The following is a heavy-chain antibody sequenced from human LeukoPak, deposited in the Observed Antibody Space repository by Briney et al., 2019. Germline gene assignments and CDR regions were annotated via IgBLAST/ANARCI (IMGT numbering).Heavy chain of an antibody. Sequence: QPGRSLRLSCAASGFTFSSYGMHWVRQAPGKGLEWVAVIWYDGSNKYYADSVKGRFTISRDNSKNTLYLQMNSLRAEDTAVYYCARDPRSGYHYVDPSSGYNWFDPWGQGTLVTVSS. D-gene: IGHD3-22*01. CDR2: IWYDGSNK. J-gene: IGHJ5*02. V-gene: IGHV3-33*01. CDR3: ARDPRSGYHYVDPSSGYNWFDP. CDR1: GFTFSSYG.